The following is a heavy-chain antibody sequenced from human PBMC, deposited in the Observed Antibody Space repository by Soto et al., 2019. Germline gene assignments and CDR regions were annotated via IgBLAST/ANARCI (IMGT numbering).Heavy chain of an antibody. V-gene: IGHV3-48*01. CDR2: IPSTSIPI. CDR1: GFTFSTYN. CDR3: ARYYDSSGPDL. J-gene: IGHJ2*01. Sequence: GGSLRLSCAASGFTFSTYNMVWVRQAPGKGLEWLSYIPSTSIPIYYANSVKGRFTISRDNAKNSLYLQMNSLRAEDTAVYYCARYYDSSGPDLWGRGTLVTVSS. D-gene: IGHD3-22*01.